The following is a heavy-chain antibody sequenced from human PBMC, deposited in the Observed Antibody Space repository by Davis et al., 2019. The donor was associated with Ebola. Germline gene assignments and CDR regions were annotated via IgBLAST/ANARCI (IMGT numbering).Heavy chain of an antibody. CDR1: GYTFTSYA. D-gene: IGHD6-19*01. V-gene: IGHV7-4-1*02. CDR2: INTNTGNP. Sequence: ASVKVSYKASGYTFTSYAMNWVRQAPGQGLEWMGWINTNTGNPTYAQGFTGRFVFSLDTSVSTAYLQISSLKAKDTAVYYCARAAAVAGTWYFDYWGQGTLVTVSS. J-gene: IGHJ4*02. CDR3: ARAAAVAGTWYFDY.